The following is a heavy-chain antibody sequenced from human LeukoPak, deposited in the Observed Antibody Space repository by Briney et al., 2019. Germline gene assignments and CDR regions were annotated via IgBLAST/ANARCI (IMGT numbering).Heavy chain of an antibody. CDR3: ARNIFRFLEWHRRDYYYMDV. D-gene: IGHD3-3*01. V-gene: IGHV1-18*01. CDR1: GYTFTSYS. Sequence: ASVKVSCKASGYTFTSYSITWVRQAHGQGLEWMGWINAHNGNTNYAQNFQGRVTMTTDTSTTTAYMELRSLRSDDTAVYYCARNIFRFLEWHRRDYYYMDVWGKGTSVTVSS. J-gene: IGHJ6*03. CDR2: INAHNGNT.